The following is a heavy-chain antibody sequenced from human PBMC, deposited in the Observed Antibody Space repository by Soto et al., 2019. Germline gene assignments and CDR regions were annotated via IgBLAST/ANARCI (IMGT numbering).Heavy chain of an antibody. D-gene: IGHD4-17*01. J-gene: IGHJ4*02. CDR1: GFTFSSYW. V-gene: IGHV3-74*01. CDR2: INIDGSTT. CDR3: ARVRNGDWYFDY. Sequence: EVQLVESGGGLVQPGGSLRLSCAASGFTFSSYWMHWVRQAPGEGLAWVSRINIDGSTTSYADSVRGRFTISRDNAKNTLYLQMNSLGAEDTAVYYCARVRNGDWYFDYWGQGTLVTASS.